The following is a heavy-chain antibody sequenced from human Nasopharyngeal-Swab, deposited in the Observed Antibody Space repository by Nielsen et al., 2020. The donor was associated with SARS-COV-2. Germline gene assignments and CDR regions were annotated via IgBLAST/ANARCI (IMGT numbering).Heavy chain of an antibody. V-gene: IGHV7-4-1*02. CDR2: INTNTGHP. J-gene: IGHJ6*02. CDR3: ARAGRGSNSWYVMDYYYGMDV. D-gene: IGHD6-13*01. Sequence: WVRQAPGQGLEWMGWINTNTGHPTYAQGFTGRFVFSLDTSVSTAYLQISSLKAEDTAVYNCARAGRGSNSWYVMDYYYGMDVWGQGTTVTVSS.